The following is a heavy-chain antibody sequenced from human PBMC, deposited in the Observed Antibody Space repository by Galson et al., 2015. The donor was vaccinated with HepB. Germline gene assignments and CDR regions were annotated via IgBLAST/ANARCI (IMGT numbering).Heavy chain of an antibody. CDR3: AREDCSRASCYYHEGWINWFDP. CDR1: GYTFPSYA. Sequence: SVKVSCKASGYTFPSYAIHWVRQAPGQRLEWMGWINAGNGHTKYSQKFQGRVTITSDTSASTVYMELSSLKSEDTALYYCAREDCSRASCYYHEGWINWFDPWGQGTLVTVSS. CDR2: INAGNGHT. J-gene: IGHJ5*02. V-gene: IGHV1-3*01. D-gene: IGHD2-2*01.